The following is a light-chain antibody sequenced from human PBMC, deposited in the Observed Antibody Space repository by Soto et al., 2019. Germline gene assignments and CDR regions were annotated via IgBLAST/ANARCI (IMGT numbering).Light chain of an antibody. J-gene: IGLJ2*01. CDR1: SSNIGAGYD. CDR3: QSYDSSLSGVL. V-gene: IGLV1-40*01. Sequence: QSVLTQPPSVSGAPGQRVTISCTGSSSNIGAGYDVHWYQQLPGTAPKLLIYDNTNRPSGVPDRFSGSKSGTSASLAITGLQAEDEADYYCQSYDSSLSGVLFGGGTKVTVL. CDR2: DNT.